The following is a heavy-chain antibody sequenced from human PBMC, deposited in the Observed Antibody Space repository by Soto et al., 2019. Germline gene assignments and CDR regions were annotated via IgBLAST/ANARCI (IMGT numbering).Heavy chain of an antibody. J-gene: IGHJ4*02. Sequence: EVQLVDSGGGLVQPGGSLRLSCAASGFIFSNYVMSWVRQAPGKGLELVSSISDSGGTSYYADSVKGRFTNSRDNSKHTLYLQMNSLRAEDTAIYYCAKRPRALLTFDYWGQGTLVTVSS. V-gene: IGHV3-23*04. CDR3: AKRPRALLTFDY. CDR1: GFIFSNYV. CDR2: ISDSGGTS. D-gene: IGHD1-26*01.